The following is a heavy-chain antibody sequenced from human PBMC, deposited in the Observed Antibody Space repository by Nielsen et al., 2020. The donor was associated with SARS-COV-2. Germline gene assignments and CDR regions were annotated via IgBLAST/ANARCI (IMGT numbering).Heavy chain of an antibody. Sequence: GESLKISCAASGFTFSASWMAWVRQAPGKGLEWLSNIRPDGTGANYVDSVKGRFTISRDNSKNTLYLQMSSLRAEDTAVFYCARDRSGFTMVRTYAMDVWGQGTTVTVSS. V-gene: IGHV3-7*01. CDR2: IRPDGTGA. CDR1: GFTFSASW. D-gene: IGHD3-10*01. CDR3: ARDRSGFTMVRTYAMDV. J-gene: IGHJ6*02.